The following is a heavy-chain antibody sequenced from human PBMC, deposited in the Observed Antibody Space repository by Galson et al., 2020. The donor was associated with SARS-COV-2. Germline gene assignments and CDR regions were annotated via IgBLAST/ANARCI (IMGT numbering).Heavy chain of an antibody. Sequence: GESLKISCKGSGYNFTTYWIDWVRQMPGKGLEWMGFIYPGDSDTIYSPSFQGQVTISAEKSINTAYLQWSSLKASDTAIYYLARRPGTGVVRGAPVDHWGQGTLVTVSS. V-gene: IGHV5-51*01. CDR2: IYPGDSDT. J-gene: IGHJ5*02. CDR1: GYNFTTYW. CDR3: ARRPGTGVVRGAPVDH. D-gene: IGHD3-10*01.